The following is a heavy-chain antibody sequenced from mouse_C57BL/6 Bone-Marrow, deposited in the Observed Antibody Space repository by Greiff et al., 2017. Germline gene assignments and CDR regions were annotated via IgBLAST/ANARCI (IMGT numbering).Heavy chain of an antibody. CDR2: INYDGSST. Sequence: EVKLVESEGGLVQPGSSMKLSCTASGFTFSDYYMAWVRQVPEKGLEWVANINYDGSSTYYLDSLKSRFIISRDNAKNILYLQMSSLKSEDTATXDCARYSNLPGYCDVWGTGTTVTVSS. J-gene: IGHJ1*03. CDR3: ARYSNLPGYCDV. V-gene: IGHV5-16*01. D-gene: IGHD2-5*01. CDR1: GFTFSDYY.